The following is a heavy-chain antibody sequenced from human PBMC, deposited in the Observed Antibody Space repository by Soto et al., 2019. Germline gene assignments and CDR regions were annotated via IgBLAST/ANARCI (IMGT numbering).Heavy chain of an antibody. D-gene: IGHD2-21*02. Sequence: PSETLSLTCVVSGAYISGADSYWFWIRKPPGKGLEWIGYIAYSGDTYYNPSLRRRVTISADRSENKFSPTLKSVTAADTAVYFCAKGCDSSAIGLWGQGTSVTVSS. V-gene: IGHV4-31*11. J-gene: IGHJ4*02. CDR3: AKGCDSSAIGL. CDR2: IAYSGDT. CDR1: GAYISGADSY.